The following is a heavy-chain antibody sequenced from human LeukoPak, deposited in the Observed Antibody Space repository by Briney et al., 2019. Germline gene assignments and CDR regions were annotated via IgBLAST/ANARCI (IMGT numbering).Heavy chain of an antibody. CDR3: GVVRGVHIDY. Sequence: SETLSLTCSVSGGSISSFYWSWIRQPAGKGLEWIGRMYTSGSTNYNPSLKSRVTMSVDTSKNRFSLKLSSVTAADTAVYYCGVVRGVHIDYWGQGTLVTVSS. CDR1: GGSISSFY. J-gene: IGHJ4*02. V-gene: IGHV4-4*07. D-gene: IGHD3-10*01. CDR2: MYTSGST.